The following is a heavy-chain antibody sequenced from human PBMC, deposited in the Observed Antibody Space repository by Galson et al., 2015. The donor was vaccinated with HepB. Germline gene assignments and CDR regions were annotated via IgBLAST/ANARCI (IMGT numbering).Heavy chain of an antibody. CDR2: IKKKSEGGTT. J-gene: IGHJ4*02. D-gene: IGHD4-11*01. CDR3: TTFLEMTTVQY. Sequence: SLRLSCAASGFTFRNAWMSWVRQAPGTGLEWVGRIKKKSEGGTTDYAAPVKGRFTISRDDSKNTLYLEMYSLKTEDTALYYCTTFLEMTTVQYWGQGTLVTVSS. V-gene: IGHV3-15*01. CDR1: GFTFRNAW.